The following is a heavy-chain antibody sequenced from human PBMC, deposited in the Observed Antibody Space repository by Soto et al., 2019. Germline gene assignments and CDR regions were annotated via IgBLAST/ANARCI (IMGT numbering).Heavy chain of an antibody. CDR3: ARDLWGNYDILDRNNWFDP. CDR2: ISAYNGNT. CDR1: GYTFTSYG. Sequence: GASVKVSCKASGYTFTSYGISWVRQAPGQGLEWMGWISAYNGNTNYAQKLQSRVTMTTDTSTSTAYMELRSLRSDDTAVYYCARDLWGNYDILDRNNWFDPWGQGTLVTVSS. J-gene: IGHJ5*02. V-gene: IGHV1-18*01. D-gene: IGHD3-9*01.